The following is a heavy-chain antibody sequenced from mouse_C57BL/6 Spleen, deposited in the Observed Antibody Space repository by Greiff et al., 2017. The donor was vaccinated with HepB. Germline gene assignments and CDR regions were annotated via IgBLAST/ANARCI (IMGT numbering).Heavy chain of an antibody. CDR1: GYTFTSYW. V-gene: IGHV1-64*01. CDR3: ARSTTVPYGYFDV. D-gene: IGHD1-1*01. J-gene: IGHJ1*03. CDR2: IHPNSGST. Sequence: QVQLQQPGAELVKPGASVKLSCKASGYTFTSYWMHWVKQRPGQGLEWIGMIHPNSGSTNYNEKFKSKATLTVDTSSSTAYMQLSSLTSEDSAVYYCARSTTVPYGYFDVWGTGTTVTVSS.